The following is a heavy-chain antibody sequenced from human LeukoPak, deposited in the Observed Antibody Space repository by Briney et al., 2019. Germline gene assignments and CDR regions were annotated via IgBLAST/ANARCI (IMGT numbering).Heavy chain of an antibody. CDR1: GFTFSDYY. J-gene: IGHJ4*02. CDR2: ISSSGSTI. CDR3: SVVTRGYVGSDY. V-gene: IGHV3-11*01. Sequence: GGSLRLSCAASGFTFSDYYMSWIRRAPGKGLEWVSYISSSGSTIYYADSVKGRFTISRDNAKNSLYLQMNSLRAEDTAVYYCSVVTRGYVGSDYWGQGTLVTVSS. D-gene: IGHD4-23*01.